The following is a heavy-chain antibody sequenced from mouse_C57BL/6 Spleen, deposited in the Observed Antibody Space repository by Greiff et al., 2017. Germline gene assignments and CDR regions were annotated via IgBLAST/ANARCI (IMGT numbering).Heavy chain of an antibody. J-gene: IGHJ4*01. V-gene: IGHV1-72*01. CDR3: ARVTTVVGYAMDY. CDR2: IDPNSGGT. CDR1: GYTFTSYW. Sequence: VQLQQPGAELVKPGASVKLSCTASGYTFTSYWMHWVKQRPGRGLEWIGRIDPNSGGTKYNEKFKGKATLTVDKPSSTAYMQLSSLTSEDSAVYYCARVTTVVGYAMDYWGQGTSVTVSS. D-gene: IGHD1-1*01.